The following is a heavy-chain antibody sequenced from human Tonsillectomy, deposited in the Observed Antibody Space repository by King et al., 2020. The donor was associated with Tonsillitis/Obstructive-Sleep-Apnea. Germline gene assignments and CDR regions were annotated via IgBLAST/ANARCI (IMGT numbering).Heavy chain of an antibody. CDR1: GFTFSSYG. Sequence: VQLVESGGGVVQPGRSLRLPCAASGFTFSSYGMHWVRQAQGKGREWVGVIWYDGSNKYYADSVKGRFTISRDNSTNKLYLQMNSLRAEDTAVYYCARDPRIAVAVTLFSFDYWGQGTLVSVSS. CDR3: ARDPRIAVAVTLFSFDY. J-gene: IGHJ4*02. CDR2: IWYDGSNK. V-gene: IGHV3-33*01. D-gene: IGHD6-19*01.